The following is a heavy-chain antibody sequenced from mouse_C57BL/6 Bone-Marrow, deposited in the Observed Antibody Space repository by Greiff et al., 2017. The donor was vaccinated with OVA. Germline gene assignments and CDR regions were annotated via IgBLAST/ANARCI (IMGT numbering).Heavy chain of an antibody. V-gene: IGHV5-12*01. CDR3: ARRMATAHYYAMDY. CDR1: GFTFSDYY. Sequence: EVKLMESGGGLVQPGGSLKLSCAASGFTFSDYYMYWVRQTPETRLEWVAYISNGGGSTYYPATVKGRFTISRDNAKNTLYLQRSRLKSEDTARYYCARRMATAHYYAMDYWGQGTSVTVSS. D-gene: IGHD1-2*01. J-gene: IGHJ4*01. CDR2: ISNGGGST.